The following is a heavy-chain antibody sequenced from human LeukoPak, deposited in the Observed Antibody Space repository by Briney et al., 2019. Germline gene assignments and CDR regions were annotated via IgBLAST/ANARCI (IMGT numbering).Heavy chain of an antibody. CDR2: INHSGST. CDR3: ARFHRGYSGYDKVRGIWFDP. D-gene: IGHD5-12*01. V-gene: IGHV4-34*01. Sequence: SETLSLTCAVYGASFSGYYWSWIRQPPGKGLEWIGEINHSGSTNYNPSLKSRVFISVDTSKSQFSLKLSSVTAADTAVYYCARFHRGYSGYDKVRGIWFDPWGQGTLVTVSS. J-gene: IGHJ5*02. CDR1: GASFSGYY.